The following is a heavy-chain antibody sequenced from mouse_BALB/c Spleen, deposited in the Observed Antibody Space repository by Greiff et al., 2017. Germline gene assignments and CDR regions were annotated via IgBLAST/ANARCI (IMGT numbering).Heavy chain of an antibody. CDR2: IDPENGNT. D-gene: IGHD2-1*01. CDR1: GFNIKDYY. CDR3: ASCGNLWYFDV. V-gene: IGHV14-1*02. Sequence: EVKLVESGAELVRPGALVKLSCKASGFNIKDYYMHWVKQRPEQGLEWIGWIDPENGNTIYDPKFQGKASITADTSSNTAYLQLSSLTSEDTAVYYCASCGNLWYFDVWGAGTTVTVSS. J-gene: IGHJ1*01.